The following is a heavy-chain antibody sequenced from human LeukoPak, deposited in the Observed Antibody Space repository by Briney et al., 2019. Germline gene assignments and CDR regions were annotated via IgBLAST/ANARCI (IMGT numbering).Heavy chain of an antibody. CDR2: IYSGGST. CDR3: ARESSGYYDY. CDR1: GFTVSSNY. Sequence: GGSLRLSCAASGFTVSSNYMSWVRQAPGKGLEWVSVIYSGGSTFYADSVKGRFTISRDNSKNTLYLQMNSLRAEDTAVYYCARESSGYYDYWGQGTLVTVSS. J-gene: IGHJ4*02. D-gene: IGHD3-10*01. V-gene: IGHV3-53*01.